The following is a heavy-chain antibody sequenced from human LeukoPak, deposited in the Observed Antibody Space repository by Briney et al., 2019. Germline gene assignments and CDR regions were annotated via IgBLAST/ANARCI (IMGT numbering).Heavy chain of an antibody. V-gene: IGHV4-59*08. CDR3: ARNVGSGSYYWFDP. CDR2: IYYSGST. Sequence: PETLSLTCTVSGGSISSYYWSWIRQPPGKGLEWIGYIYYSGSTNYNPSLKSRVTISVDTSKNQFSLKLSSVTAADTAVYYCARNVGSGSYYWFDPWGQGTLVTVSS. CDR1: GGSISSYY. D-gene: IGHD1-26*01. J-gene: IGHJ5*02.